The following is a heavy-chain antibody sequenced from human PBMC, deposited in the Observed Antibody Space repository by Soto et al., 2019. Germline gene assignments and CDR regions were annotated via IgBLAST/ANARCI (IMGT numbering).Heavy chain of an antibody. V-gene: IGHV1-8*01. CDR1: GYTFTSYD. CDR2: MNPNSGNT. D-gene: IGHD1-1*01. Sequence: GAPVKVSCQASGYTFTSYDINWGRQAPGQGLEWMGWMNPNSGNTGYAQKFQGRVTMTRNTSISTAYMELSSLRSEDTAVYYCVAGGTRWLQSPFDYWGQGTLVTVSS. CDR3: VAGGTRWLQSPFDY. J-gene: IGHJ4*02.